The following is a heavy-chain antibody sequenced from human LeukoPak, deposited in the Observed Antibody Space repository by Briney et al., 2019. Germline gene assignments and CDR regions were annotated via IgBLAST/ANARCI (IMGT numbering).Heavy chain of an antibody. CDR2: IYYSGST. J-gene: IGHJ5*02. D-gene: IGHD3-10*01. CDR3: ARGGLWFGVNWFDP. V-gene: IGHV4-59*01. Sequence: PSETLSLTCTVSGGSISSYYWSWIRQPPGKGLEWIGYIYYSGSTNYNPSLKSRVTISVDTSKNQFSLKLSSVTAADTAVYYCARGGLWFGVNWFDPWGQGTLVTVSS. CDR1: GGSISSYY.